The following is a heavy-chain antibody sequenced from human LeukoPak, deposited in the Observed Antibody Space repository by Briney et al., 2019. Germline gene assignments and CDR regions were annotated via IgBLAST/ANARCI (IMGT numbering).Heavy chain of an antibody. V-gene: IGHV1-2*06. D-gene: IGHD4-23*01. Sequence: ASVKVSCKASGYTFTDYYMHWVRQAPGQGLEWMGRINPNSGGTNYAQKFQGRVTMARDTSISTAYMELSRLRSDDTAVYYCAREKYDGKSWDSWGQGTLVTVSS. J-gene: IGHJ4*02. CDR3: AREKYDGKSWDS. CDR2: INPNSGGT. CDR1: GYTFTDYY.